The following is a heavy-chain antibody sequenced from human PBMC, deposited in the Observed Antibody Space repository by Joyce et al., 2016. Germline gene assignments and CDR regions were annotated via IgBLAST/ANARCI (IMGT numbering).Heavy chain of an antibody. D-gene: IGHD2-21*01. CDR1: GFMFSTSS. V-gene: IGHV3-21*02. CDR2: ISGDRRFR. CDR3: ARGGLVYDYSMDV. J-gene: IGHJ6*02. Sequence: EVQLVESGGGLVKPGGSLKISCAASGFMFSTSSMSWFRQAPGKGLEWGSAISGDRRFRFHADSVSGRFTVSRDNAENSLYLQMKSLRVEDTAVYFCARGGLVYDYSMDVWGQGTTVIVSS.